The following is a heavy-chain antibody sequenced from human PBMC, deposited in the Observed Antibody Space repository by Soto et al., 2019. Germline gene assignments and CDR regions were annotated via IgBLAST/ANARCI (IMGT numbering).Heavy chain of an antibody. CDR1: GYTFTGYY. D-gene: IGHD6-13*01. Sequence: ASVKVSCKASGYTFTGYYMHWVRQAPGQGLEWMGWINPNSGGTNYAQKFQGWVTMTRDTSISTAYMELSRLRSDDTDVYYCARGLVGYSSSWYDAFDIWGQGTMVTVSS. CDR3: ARGLVGYSSSWYDAFDI. V-gene: IGHV1-2*04. J-gene: IGHJ3*02. CDR2: INPNSGGT.